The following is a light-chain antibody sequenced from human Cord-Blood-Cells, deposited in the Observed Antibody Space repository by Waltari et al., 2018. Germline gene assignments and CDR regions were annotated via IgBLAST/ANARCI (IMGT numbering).Light chain of an antibody. CDR3: QQYGSSPIT. CDR1: QSVSSSY. V-gene: IGKV3D-20*01. Sequence: EIVLTQSPATLSLSPGERATISCGASQSVSSSYLAWYQQKPGLAPRLLIYDASSRATGIPDRFSGSGSGTDFTLTISRLEPEDFAVYYCQQYGSSPITFGQGTRLEIK. CDR2: DAS. J-gene: IGKJ5*01.